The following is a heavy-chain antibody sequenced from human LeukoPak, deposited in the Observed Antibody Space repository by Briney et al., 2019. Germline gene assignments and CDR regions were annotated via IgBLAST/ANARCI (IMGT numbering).Heavy chain of an antibody. J-gene: IGHJ5*02. V-gene: IGHV4-34*01. CDR3: ARGPYSSSWFS. D-gene: IGHD6-13*01. Sequence: SETLSLTCAVYGGSFSGYYWSWIRQPPGKGLEWIGEINHSGSTNYNPSLKSRVTISVDTSKNQFSLKLSSVTAADTAVYYCARGPYSSSWFSWGQGTLVTVSS. CDR2: INHSGST. CDR1: GGSFSGYY.